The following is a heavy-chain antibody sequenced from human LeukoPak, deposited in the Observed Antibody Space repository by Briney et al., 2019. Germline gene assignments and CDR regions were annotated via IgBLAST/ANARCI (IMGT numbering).Heavy chain of an antibody. D-gene: IGHD6-13*01. CDR1: GYGFTNHY. CDR2: IGPSGVAT. J-gene: IGHJ6*03. CDR3: ARDAKDELVRRDYYYMDV. Sequence: ASVRLSCKASGYGFTNHYIHWVRQAPGRGLEWMGMIGPSGVATTFAQRFQDRVTMTSDTSTTTVYMELRSLRFDDTATYYCARDAKDELVRRDYYYMDVWGTGTAVTVSS. V-gene: IGHV1-46*01.